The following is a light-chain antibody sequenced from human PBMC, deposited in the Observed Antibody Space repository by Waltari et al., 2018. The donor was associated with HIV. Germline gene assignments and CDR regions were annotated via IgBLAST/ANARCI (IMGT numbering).Light chain of an antibody. CDR1: SSNIGDADFD. CDR3: QSFDYDSSLTVL. CDR2: GNR. J-gene: IGLJ2*01. V-gene: IGLV1-40*01. Sequence: QSVLTQPPSVSGAPGQTVTISCSGSSSNIGDADFDVHWYQQLPGTAPKLLIYGNRIRPSGVPDRFSGSKSGTSASLAITGLQPEDEADYYCQSFDYDSSLTVLFGGGTKLTVL.